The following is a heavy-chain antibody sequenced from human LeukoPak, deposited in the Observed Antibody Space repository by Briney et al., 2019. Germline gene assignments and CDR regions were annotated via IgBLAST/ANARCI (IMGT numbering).Heavy chain of an antibody. Sequence: ASVKVSCKASGGTFSSYAISWVRQAPGQGLEWMGRIIPILGIANYAQKFQGRVTITADKSTSTAYMELSSLRSEDTAVYYCARGRPGSYEGHYGMDVWGQGTTVTVSS. V-gene: IGHV1-69*04. CDR2: IIPILGIA. D-gene: IGHD3-10*01. CDR1: GGTFSSYA. CDR3: ARGRPGSYEGHYGMDV. J-gene: IGHJ6*02.